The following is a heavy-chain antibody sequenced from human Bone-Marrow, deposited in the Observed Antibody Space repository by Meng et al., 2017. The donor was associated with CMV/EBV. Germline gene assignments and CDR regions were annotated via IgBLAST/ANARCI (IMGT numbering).Heavy chain of an antibody. J-gene: IGHJ5*02. CDR1: GSIFSNDE. V-gene: IGHV3-48*03. CDR3: AKDIGRAAHCGGDCYLDP. D-gene: IGHD2-21*01. CDR2: ISNSGTTT. Sequence: GESLKISCEASGSIFSNDEMNWVRQAPGKGLEWVSYISNSGTTTHYADSVKGRFVISRDNAKNSLYLQMNSLRAEDTALYYCAKDIGRAAHCGGDCYLDPWGQGTLVTLSS.